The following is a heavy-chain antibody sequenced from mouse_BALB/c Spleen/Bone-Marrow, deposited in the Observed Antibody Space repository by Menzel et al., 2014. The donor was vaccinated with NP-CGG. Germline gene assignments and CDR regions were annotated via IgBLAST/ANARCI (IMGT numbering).Heavy chain of an antibody. V-gene: IGHV2-6-7*01. J-gene: IGHJ4*01. D-gene: IGHD2-4*01. CDR2: IWGDGST. CDR1: GFSLTGYG. CDR3: ARDSFLITRALDY. Sequence: VQGVESGPGLVSPSQSLSITCTVSGFSLTGYGVSWVRQPPGKGLEWLGMIWGDGSTDYNSALKSRLSISKDNSKSQVFLKMNSLQTDGTARYYCARDSFLITRALDYWGQGTSVTVSS.